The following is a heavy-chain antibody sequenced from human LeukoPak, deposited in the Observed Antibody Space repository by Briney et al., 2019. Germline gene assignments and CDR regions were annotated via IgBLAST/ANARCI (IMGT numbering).Heavy chain of an antibody. D-gene: IGHD6-13*01. CDR3: ARDEWLEAAGNWFDP. V-gene: IGHV1-69*05. CDR2: VIPIVGTA. CDR1: AGTFSSYA. Sequence: SVTLSCKASAGTFSSYAIGWVRKAPGQGLERKGTVIPIVGTANYSQKFQGRVTITTDESTSTAYMELSSLRSEDTAVYYCARDEWLEAAGNWFDPWGQGTLVTVSS. J-gene: IGHJ5*02.